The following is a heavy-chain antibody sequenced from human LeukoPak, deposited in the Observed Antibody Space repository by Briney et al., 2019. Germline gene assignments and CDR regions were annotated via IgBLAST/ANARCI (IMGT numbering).Heavy chain of an antibody. CDR1: GSSLSTSGVG. D-gene: IGHD1-20*01. V-gene: IGHV2-5*01. CDR2: IYWHDGK. J-gene: IGHJ4*01. Sequence: SGPTLVKPTQTLTLTCTFSGSSLSTSGVGVGWIGQPPGKALEWLALIYWHDGKSYTPSMKSRITITKDTSKNQVVLTVNNFDPVGTATYYCAHSSITGTPLDYWGQGTLVTVSS. CDR3: AHSSITGTPLDY.